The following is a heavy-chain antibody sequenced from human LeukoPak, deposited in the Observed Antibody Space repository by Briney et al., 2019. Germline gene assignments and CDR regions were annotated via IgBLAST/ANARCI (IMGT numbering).Heavy chain of an antibody. Sequence: GGSLRLSCAASGFTFSRYGMLRVRQAPGKGLEWVAVISYDGSNKYYADSVKGRFTISRDNSKNTLYLQMNSLRAEDTAVYYCAREKVVVVTGFDYWGQGTLVTVSS. J-gene: IGHJ4*02. V-gene: IGHV3-30*19. CDR1: GFTFSRYG. D-gene: IGHD3-22*01. CDR2: ISYDGSNK. CDR3: AREKVVVVTGFDY.